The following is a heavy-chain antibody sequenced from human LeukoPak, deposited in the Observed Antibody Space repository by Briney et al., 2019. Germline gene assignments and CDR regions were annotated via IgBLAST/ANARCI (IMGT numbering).Heavy chain of an antibody. CDR1: GSSFTTYW. CDR3: ARRQGCSSTSCPPDF. D-gene: IGHD2-2*01. V-gene: IGHV5-51*01. CDR2: IYPGDSDT. J-gene: IGHJ4*02. Sequence: GASLQISCRGSGSSFTTYWIGWVRQLPGKGLEWMGIIYPGDSDTRYSPSFQGQVTMSADKSINTAYLQWSSLKASDTAMYFCARRQGCSSTSCPPDFWGQGTLVTVSS.